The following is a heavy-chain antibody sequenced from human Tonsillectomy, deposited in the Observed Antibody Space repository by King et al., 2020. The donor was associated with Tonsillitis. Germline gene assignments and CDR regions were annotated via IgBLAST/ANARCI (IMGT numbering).Heavy chain of an antibody. V-gene: IGHV3-23*04. CDR2: ISGSGGST. Sequence: EVQLVESGGGLAQPGGFLRLSCAASGFSFSDFAMTWVRQAPGKGLEWVSGISGSGGSTYYADSVKGRFTISRDNSRIMLSLQLNSLRAEDTAVYYCAKNYGYNYGPLDYWGQGTLVTVSS. J-gene: IGHJ4*02. CDR3: AKNYGYNYGPLDY. D-gene: IGHD5-18*01. CDR1: GFSFSDFA.